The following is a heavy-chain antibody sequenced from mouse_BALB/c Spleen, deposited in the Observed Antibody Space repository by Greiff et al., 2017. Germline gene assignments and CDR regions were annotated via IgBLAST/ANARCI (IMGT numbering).Heavy chain of an antibody. CDR1: GYTFTSYW. J-gene: IGHJ2*01. CDR2: IYPGSGST. V-gene: IGHV1S22*01. Sequence: LQQPGSELVRPGASVKLSCKASGYTFTSYWMHWVKQRPGQGLEWIGNIYPGSGSTNYDEKFKSKATLTVDTSSSTAYMQLSSLTSEDSAVYYCTRSSITTVARYFDYWGQGTTLTVSS. CDR3: TRSSITTVARYFDY. D-gene: IGHD1-1*01.